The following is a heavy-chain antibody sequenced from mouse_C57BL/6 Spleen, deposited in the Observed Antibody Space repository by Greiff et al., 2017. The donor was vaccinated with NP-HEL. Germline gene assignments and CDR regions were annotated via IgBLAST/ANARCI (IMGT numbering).Heavy chain of an antibody. V-gene: IGHV1-85*01. CDR1: GYTFTSYD. J-gene: IGHJ3*01. CDR2: IYPRDGST. D-gene: IGHD4-1*01. CDR3: AREGNWAAFAY. Sequence: QVQLQQSGPELVKPGASVKLSCKASGYTFTSYDINWVKQRPGQGLEWIGWIYPRDGSTKYNEKFKGKATLTVDTSSSTAYMELHSLTSEDSAVYFCAREGNWAAFAYWGQGTLVTVSA.